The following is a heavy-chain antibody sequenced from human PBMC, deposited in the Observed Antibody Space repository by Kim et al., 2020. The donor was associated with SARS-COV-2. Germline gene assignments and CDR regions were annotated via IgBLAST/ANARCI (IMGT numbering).Heavy chain of an antibody. CDR3: AREAHDSSRWYQGYYYGMDV. V-gene: IGHV4-39*07. Sequence: SETLSLTCTVSGGSISSSSYYWGWIRQPPGKGLEWIGSIYYSGSTYYNPSLKSRVTISVDTSKNQFSLKLSSVTAADTAVYYCAREAHDSSRWYQGYYYGMDVWGQGAPVTVSS. CDR1: GGSISSSSYY. J-gene: IGHJ6*01. CDR2: IYYSGST. D-gene: IGHD6-13*01.